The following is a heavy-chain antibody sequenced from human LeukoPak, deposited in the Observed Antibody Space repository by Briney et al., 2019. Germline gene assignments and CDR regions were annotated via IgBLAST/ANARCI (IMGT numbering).Heavy chain of an antibody. J-gene: IGHJ4*02. CDR1: GFTVDSNY. CDR3: ARGDDSGYYDYFDY. Sequence: GGSLRLSCAASGFTVDSNYLSWVRQAPGKGLEWVSTIYTGGNTYYAASVKGRSTISRDFSKNTVFLHMNSLRAEDTAMYYCARGDDSGYYDYFDYWGQGALVTVSS. CDR2: IYTGGNT. D-gene: IGHD3-22*01. V-gene: IGHV3-53*01.